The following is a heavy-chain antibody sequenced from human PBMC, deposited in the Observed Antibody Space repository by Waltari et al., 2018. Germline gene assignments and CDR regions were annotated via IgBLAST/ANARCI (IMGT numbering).Heavy chain of an antibody. V-gene: IGHV3-21*01. CDR3: ARDRTGLKSQSSFDS. J-gene: IGHJ4*02. Sequence: EVQLVESGGGLVKPGGSLRLSCAASGFTLSAYTMNWVRQAPGKWLEGVSSISMSSRYMYYADSVKGRFTISRDDAKRSLYLQMNTLRDEDSAFYYCARDRTGLKSQSSFDSWGQGTLVIVSS. D-gene: IGHD1-1*01. CDR1: GFTLSAYT. CDR2: ISMSSRYM.